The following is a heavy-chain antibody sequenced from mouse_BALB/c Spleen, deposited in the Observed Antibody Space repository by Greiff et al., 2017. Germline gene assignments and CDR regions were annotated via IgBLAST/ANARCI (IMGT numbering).Heavy chain of an antibody. D-gene: IGHD2-4*01. CDR1: GYTFTSYW. CDR3: ARSPMITRRYYFDY. J-gene: IGHJ2*01. Sequence: VKLVESGAELAKPGASVKMSCKASGYTFTSYWMHWVKQRPGQGLEWIGYINPSTGYTEYNQKFKDKATLTADKSSSTAYMQLSSLTSEDSAVYYCARSPMITRRYYFDYWGQGTTLTVSS. CDR2: INPSTGYT. V-gene: IGHV1-7*01.